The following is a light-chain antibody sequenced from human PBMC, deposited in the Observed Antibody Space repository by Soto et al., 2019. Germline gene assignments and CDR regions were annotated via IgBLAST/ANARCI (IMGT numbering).Light chain of an antibody. CDR2: RAS. V-gene: IGKV3-15*01. Sequence: EILMTQSPATVSVSPGERATLSCRANQSISGNLAWYQQKPGQAPRLLINRASSRAPGIPARFSGSASGTDFTLTINRLEPEDFAVYYCQQYENSPITFGQGTRLEIK. CDR3: QQYENSPIT. J-gene: IGKJ5*01. CDR1: QSISGN.